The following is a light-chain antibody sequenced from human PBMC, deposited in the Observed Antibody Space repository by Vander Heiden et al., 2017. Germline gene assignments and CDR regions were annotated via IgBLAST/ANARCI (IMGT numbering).Light chain of an antibody. CDR1: QSIRSY. CDR2: DAS. CDR3: QQSYSTPWT. Sequence: DIQITQSPSSLSASVGDRVTITCRASQSIRSYLNWYQQKPGKAPKRLIYDASSLQSGVPARLSGSGSGTDFTLTISSLQPEDFATYYWQQSYSTPWTFGQGTKVEIK. J-gene: IGKJ1*01. V-gene: IGKV1-39*01.